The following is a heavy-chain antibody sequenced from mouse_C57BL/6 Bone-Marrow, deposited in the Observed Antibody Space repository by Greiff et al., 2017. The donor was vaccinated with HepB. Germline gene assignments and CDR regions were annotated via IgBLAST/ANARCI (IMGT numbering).Heavy chain of an antibody. CDR2: IDPENGDT. CDR3: TGYDYDEDFDY. J-gene: IGHJ2*01. Sequence: EVKLQESGAELVRPGASVKLSCTASGFNIKDDYMHWVKQRPEQGLEWIGWIDPENGDTEYASKFQGKATITADTSSNTAYLQLSSLTSEDTAVYYCTGYDYDEDFDYWGQGTTLTVSS. V-gene: IGHV14-4*01. CDR1: GFNIKDDY. D-gene: IGHD2-4*01.